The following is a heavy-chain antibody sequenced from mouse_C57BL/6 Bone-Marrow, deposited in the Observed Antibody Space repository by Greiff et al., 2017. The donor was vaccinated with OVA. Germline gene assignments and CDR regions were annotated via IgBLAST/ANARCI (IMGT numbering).Heavy chain of an antibody. D-gene: IGHD1-2*01. J-gene: IGHJ2*01. CDR3: ARGDTKAYFDY. V-gene: IGHV1-69*01. CDR2: IDPSDSYT. Sequence: QVQLQQPGAELVMPGASVKLSCKASGYTFTSYWMHWVKPRPGQGLEWIGEIDPSDSYTNYNQKFKGKSTLTVDKSSSTAYMQLSSLTSEDSAVYYCARGDTKAYFDYWGQGTTLTVSS. CDR1: GYTFTSYW.